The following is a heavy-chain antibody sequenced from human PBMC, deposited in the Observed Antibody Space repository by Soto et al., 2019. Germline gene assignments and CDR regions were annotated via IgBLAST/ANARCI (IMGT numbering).Heavy chain of an antibody. CDR2: FYPGDSDT. CDR1: GYSFTNSW. Sequence: PGESLKISCQGSGYSFTNSWIAWVRQMPGEGLEWMGIFYPGDSDTRYSPSFQGQVTISADKSINTAYLQWSSLKASDTAMYYCARWGGFGRMYYFDDWGQGTLVTVSS. J-gene: IGHJ4*02. V-gene: IGHV5-51*01. CDR3: ARWGGFGRMYYFDD. D-gene: IGHD3-10*01.